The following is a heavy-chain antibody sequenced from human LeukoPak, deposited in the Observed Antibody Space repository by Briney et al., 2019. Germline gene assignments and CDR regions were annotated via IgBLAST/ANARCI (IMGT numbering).Heavy chain of an antibody. V-gene: IGHV4-34*01. CDR2: INHSGST. J-gene: IGHJ4*02. CDR3: ARASWSYPFDY. CDR1: GGSSSGYY. D-gene: IGHD1-26*01. Sequence: KPSETLSLTCAVYGGSSSGYYWSWIRQPPGKGLEWIGEINHSGSTNYNPSLKSRVTISVDTSKNQFSLKLSSVTAADTAVYYCARASWSYPFDYWGQGTLVTVSS.